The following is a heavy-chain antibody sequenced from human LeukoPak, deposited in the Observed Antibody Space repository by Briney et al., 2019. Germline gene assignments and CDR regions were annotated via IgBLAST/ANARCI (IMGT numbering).Heavy chain of an antibody. Sequence: SETLSLTCTVSGGSISSYYWSWIRQPAGKGLEWIGRMYTSGSTNYNPSLKSRVTMSVDTSKNQFSLKLSSVTAADTAAYYCAREYGDYIQTYGMDVWGQGTTVTVSS. CDR3: AREYGDYIQTYGMDV. D-gene: IGHD4-17*01. CDR2: MYTSGST. J-gene: IGHJ6*02. CDR1: GGSISSYY. V-gene: IGHV4-4*07.